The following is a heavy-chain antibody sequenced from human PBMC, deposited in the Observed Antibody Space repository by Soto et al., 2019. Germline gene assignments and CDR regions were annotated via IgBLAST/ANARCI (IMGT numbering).Heavy chain of an antibody. CDR2: IIPILGIA. CDR3: AKDYGGKDGDY. CDR1: GGTFSSYT. J-gene: IGHJ4*02. D-gene: IGHD4-17*01. Sequence: QVQLVQSGAEVKKPGSSVKVSCKASGGTFSSYTISWVRQAPGQGLEWMGRIIPILGIANYAQKFQGRVTITADKSTSTAYMELSSVRSEDTAVYYCAKDYGGKDGDYWGQGTLVTVSS. V-gene: IGHV1-69*08.